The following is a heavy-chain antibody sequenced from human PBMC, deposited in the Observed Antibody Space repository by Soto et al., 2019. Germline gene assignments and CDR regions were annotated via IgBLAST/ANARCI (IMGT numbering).Heavy chain of an antibody. V-gene: IGHV3-23*01. Sequence: PGGSLRLSCAASGFTFSSYAMSWVRQAPGKGLEWVSAISGSGGSTYYADSVKGRFTISRDNSKNTLYLQMNSLRAEDTAVYYCAKRAPSGIVVVVAATGYCFDYWGQGTLVTVSS. CDR3: AKRAPSGIVVVVAATGYCFDY. CDR1: GFTFSSYA. J-gene: IGHJ4*02. D-gene: IGHD2-15*01. CDR2: ISGSGGST.